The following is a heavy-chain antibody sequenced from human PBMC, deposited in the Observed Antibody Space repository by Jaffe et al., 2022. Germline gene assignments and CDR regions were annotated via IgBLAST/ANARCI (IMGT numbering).Heavy chain of an antibody. V-gene: IGHV4-38-2*01. CDR3: ASTTLSYYGGNSFSPSGAFDI. J-gene: IGHJ3*02. Sequence: QVQLQESGPGLVKPSETLSLTCAVSGYSISSGYYWGWIRQPPGKGLEWIGSIYHSGSTYYNPSLKSRVTISVDTSKNQFSLKLSSVTAADTAVYYCASTTLSYYGGNSFSPSGAFDIWGQGTMVTVSS. CDR1: GYSISSGYY. D-gene: IGHD2-15*01. CDR2: IYHSGST.